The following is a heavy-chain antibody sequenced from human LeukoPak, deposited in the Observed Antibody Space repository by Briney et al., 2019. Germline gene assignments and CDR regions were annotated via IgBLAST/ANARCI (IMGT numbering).Heavy chain of an antibody. J-gene: IGHJ4*02. CDR1: GFTFXSYG. D-gene: IGHD3-22*01. CDR3: ARGRSGYYPYYFDY. CDR2: IWYDGSNK. V-gene: IGHV3-33*01. Sequence: QPGRSLRLSCAASGFTFXSYGMHWVRQAPGXXXEWVAVIWYDGSNKYYADSVKGRFTISRDNSKNTLYLQMNSLRAEDTAVYYCARGRSGYYPYYFDYWGQGTLVTVSS.